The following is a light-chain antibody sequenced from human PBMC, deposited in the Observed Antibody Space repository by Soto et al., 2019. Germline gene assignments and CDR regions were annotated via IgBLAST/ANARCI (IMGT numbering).Light chain of an antibody. J-gene: IGLJ2*01. V-gene: IGLV2-14*02. Sequence: QSALTQPASVSGSPGQSITISCTGTSSDVGSYNLVSWYQQHPGKAPKLMIYDVSNRPSGVSNRFSGSKSGNTASLTISGLQAEDEADYYCSSYTSSSTVFGGGTKLTVL. CDR2: DVS. CDR1: SSDVGSYNL. CDR3: SSYTSSSTV.